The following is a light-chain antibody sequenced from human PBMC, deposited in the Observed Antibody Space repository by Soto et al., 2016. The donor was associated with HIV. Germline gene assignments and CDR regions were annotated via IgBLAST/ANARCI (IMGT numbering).Light chain of an antibody. Sequence: DIQMTQSPSSLSASVGDRITITCQASHDIDKYLNWYQQKPGKAPNLLIYDASTLKTGVPLRFSGSGSGTDFTFTISSLQPEDIATYYCQQYDNVPPTFGRGTKVEIK. CDR1: HDIDKY. CDR3: QQYDNVPPT. V-gene: IGKV1-33*01. CDR2: DAS. J-gene: IGKJ4*01.